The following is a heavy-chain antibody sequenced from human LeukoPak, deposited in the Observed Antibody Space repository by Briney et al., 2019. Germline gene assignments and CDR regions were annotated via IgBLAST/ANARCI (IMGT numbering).Heavy chain of an antibody. Sequence: PGGSLRLSCAASGFTFGSYVMSWVRQTPGKGLEWASATSGDGGSTYYADSVKGRFTVSRDNSQNTLYLQMNSLRAEDTALYYCAKAYCISTTCLSPDYWGQGTLVTVSS. J-gene: IGHJ4*02. CDR2: TSGDGGST. V-gene: IGHV3-23*01. CDR3: AKAYCISTTCLSPDY. CDR1: GFTFGSYV. D-gene: IGHD2-2*01.